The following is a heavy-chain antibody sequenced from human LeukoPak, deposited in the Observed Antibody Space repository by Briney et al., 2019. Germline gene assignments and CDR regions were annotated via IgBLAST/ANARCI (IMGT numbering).Heavy chain of an antibody. CDR2: IYYSGSS. D-gene: IGHD1-26*01. J-gene: IGHJ5*02. Sequence: PSETLSLTCSVSGGSISSSSSYWGWIRQPPGKGLEWIGSIYYSGSSFDNPSLKSRVTISVDTSKNQFSLKLSSVTAADTAVYYCARGRTIGWQLLNHGNWFDPWGQGTLVTVSS. V-gene: IGHV4-39*07. CDR3: ARGRTIGWQLLNHGNWFDP. CDR1: GGSISSSSSY.